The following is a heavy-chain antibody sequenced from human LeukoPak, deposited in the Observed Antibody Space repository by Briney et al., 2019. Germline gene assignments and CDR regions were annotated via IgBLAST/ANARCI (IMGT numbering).Heavy chain of an antibody. Sequence: GGSLRLSCAASGFTFSNAWMSWVRQAPGKGLEWVGRIKSKTDGGTTDYAAPVKGRFTISRDDSKNTLYLQMNSLKTEDTAVYYCTTGVAVVVVAATTVWGQGTLVTVSS. D-gene: IGHD2-15*01. CDR3: TTGVAVVVVAATTV. J-gene: IGHJ4*02. CDR2: IKSKTDGGTT. CDR1: GFTFSNAW. V-gene: IGHV3-15*01.